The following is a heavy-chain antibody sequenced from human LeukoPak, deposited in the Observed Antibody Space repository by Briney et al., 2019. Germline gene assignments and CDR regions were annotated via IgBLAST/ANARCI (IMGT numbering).Heavy chain of an antibody. D-gene: IGHD6-13*01. CDR2: ISAYNGNT. J-gene: IGHJ6*02. CDR1: GYTFTSYA. Sequence: ASVKVSCKASGYTFTSYAMHWVRQAPGQRLEWMGWISAYNGNTNYAQKLQGRVTMTTDTSTSTAYMELRSLRSDDTAVYYCARGDSWTNYYYGMDVWGQGTTVTVSS. CDR3: ARGDSWTNYYYGMDV. V-gene: IGHV1-18*01.